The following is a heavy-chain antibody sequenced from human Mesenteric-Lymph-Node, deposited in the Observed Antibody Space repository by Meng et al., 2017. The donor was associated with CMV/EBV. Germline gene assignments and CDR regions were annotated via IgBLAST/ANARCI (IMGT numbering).Heavy chain of an antibody. Sequence: GESLKISCAASGFTFSSYAMNWVRQTPGKGLEWVSGISGNGDSTYYADAVKGRFTISRDNSKNTLYLQMNSLRAEDTAVYYCAKVGQQLYYYYGMDVWGQGTTVTVSS. CDR3: AKVGQQLYYYYGMDV. CDR1: GFTFSSYA. D-gene: IGHD6-13*01. J-gene: IGHJ6*02. CDR2: ISGNGDST. V-gene: IGHV3-23*01.